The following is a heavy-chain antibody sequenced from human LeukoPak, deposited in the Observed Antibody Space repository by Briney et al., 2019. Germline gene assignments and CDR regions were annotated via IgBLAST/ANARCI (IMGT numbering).Heavy chain of an antibody. V-gene: IGHV4-38-2*02. Sequence: SETLSLTCTVSGYSISSGYYWGWIRQPPGKGLEWIGSIYHSGSTYYNPSLKSRVTISVDTSKNQFSLKLSSVTAADTAVYYCARVVFHWEVVTDYYYMDVWDKGTTVTVSS. J-gene: IGHJ6*03. CDR2: IYHSGST. D-gene: IGHD3-22*01. CDR3: ARVVFHWEVVTDYYYMDV. CDR1: GYSISSGYY.